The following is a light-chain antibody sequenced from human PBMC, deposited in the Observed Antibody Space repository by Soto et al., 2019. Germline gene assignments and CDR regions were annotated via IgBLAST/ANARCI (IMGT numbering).Light chain of an antibody. J-gene: IGLJ1*01. CDR3: SSYAGSLFYV. CDR2: DVT. V-gene: IGLV2-11*01. CDR1: SSDVGGYDF. Sequence: QSALTQPRSVAGSPGQSVTIFCTGTSSDVGGYDFVSWYQHHPDIAPKLIIYDVTKRPSGVPDRFSGSKSGNTASLAISGLQSEDEADYYCSSYAGSLFYVFGTGTKLTVL.